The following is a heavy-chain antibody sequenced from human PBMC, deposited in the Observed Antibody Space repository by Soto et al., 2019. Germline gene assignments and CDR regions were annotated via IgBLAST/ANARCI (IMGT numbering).Heavy chain of an antibody. CDR2: IKQDGSEK. V-gene: IGHV3-7*03. J-gene: IGHJ4*02. D-gene: IGHD6-19*01. Sequence: GGSLRLSCAASGFTFSSYWMSWVRQAPGKGREGGANIKQDGSEKYYVDSVKGRFTISRDNAKTSLYLQMNSLRAEATAVYYCARDTYSSGWYFDYWGQGTLVTVSS. CDR1: GFTFSSYW. CDR3: ARDTYSSGWYFDY.